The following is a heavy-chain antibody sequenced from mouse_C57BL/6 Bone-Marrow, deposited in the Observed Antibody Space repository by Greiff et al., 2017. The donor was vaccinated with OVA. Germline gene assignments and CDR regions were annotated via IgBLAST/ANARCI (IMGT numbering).Heavy chain of an antibody. CDR3: ARSPGSSLYYYAMDY. CDR1: GYTFTDYN. Sequence: EVQLQQSGPELVKPGASVKIPCKASGYTFTDYNMDWVKQSHGKSLEWIGDINPNNGGTIYNQKFKGKATLTVDKSSSTAYMELRSLTSEDTAVYYCARSPGSSLYYYAMDYWGQGTSVTVSS. CDR2: INPNNGGT. J-gene: IGHJ4*01. D-gene: IGHD1-1*01. V-gene: IGHV1-18*01.